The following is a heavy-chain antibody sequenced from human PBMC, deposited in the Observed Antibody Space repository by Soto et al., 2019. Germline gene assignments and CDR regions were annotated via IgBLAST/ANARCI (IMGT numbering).Heavy chain of an antibody. Sequence: HPGGSLRLSCAASGFTFSSYWMSWVRQAPGKGLEWVANIKQDGSEKYYVDSVKGRFTISRDNAKNSLYLQMNSLRAEDTAVYYCARDELELLEVVDYWGQGTLVTVSS. CDR3: ARDELELLEVVDY. J-gene: IGHJ4*02. CDR1: GFTFSSYW. CDR2: IKQDGSEK. D-gene: IGHD1-7*01. V-gene: IGHV3-7*03.